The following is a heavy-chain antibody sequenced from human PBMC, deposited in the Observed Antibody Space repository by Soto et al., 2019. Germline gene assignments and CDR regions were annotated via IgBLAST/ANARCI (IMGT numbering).Heavy chain of an antibody. V-gene: IGHV4-31*03. J-gene: IGHJ6*02. CDR2: IYYSGST. Sequence: TLSLTGTVPGGSIRSGGYYWRWIRQHPGKGLEWIGYIYYSGSTYYNPSLKSRVTISVDTSKNQFSLKLSSVTAADTAVYYCARVKNTREEYYYDSSGYDGMDVWFQGTTVTVSS. CDR1: GGSIRSGGYY. CDR3: ARVKNTREEYYYDSSGYDGMDV. D-gene: IGHD3-22*01.